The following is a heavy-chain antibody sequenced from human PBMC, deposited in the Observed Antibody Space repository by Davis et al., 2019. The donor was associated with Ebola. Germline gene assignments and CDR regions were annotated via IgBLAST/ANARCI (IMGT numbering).Heavy chain of an antibody. CDR1: GASITSGGYS. CDR2: IYHSGSD. J-gene: IGHJ4*02. CDR3: AMYDYRQYYFDS. V-gene: IGHV4-30-2*01. D-gene: IGHD4-11*01. Sequence: PSETLSLTFVVSGASITSGGYSWSWIRQTPGKGLEWIGYIYHSGSDYYSPSFQGRVTMSLDRSKNQFSLNLTSITAADTAIYYCAMYDYRQYYFDSWGQGTPVTVS.